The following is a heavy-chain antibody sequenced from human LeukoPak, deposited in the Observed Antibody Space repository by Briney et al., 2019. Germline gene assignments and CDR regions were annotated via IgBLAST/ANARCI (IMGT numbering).Heavy chain of an antibody. CDR3: AREGGDTPMVKFDS. V-gene: IGHV1-46*01. J-gene: IGHJ4*02. CDR2: INPSGGTT. CDR1: GYTFTSYD. D-gene: IGHD5-18*01. Sequence: ASVKVSCKASGYTFTSYDINWVRQATGQGLEWMGIINPSGGTTTYTQKFQGRVTMTRDMSTSTVYMELSSLRSEDTGVYYCAREGGDTPMVKFDSWGQGTLVTVSS.